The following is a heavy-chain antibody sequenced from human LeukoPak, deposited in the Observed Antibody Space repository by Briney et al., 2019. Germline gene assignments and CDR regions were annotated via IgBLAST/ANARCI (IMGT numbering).Heavy chain of an antibody. CDR1: GFTFRSYA. J-gene: IGHJ5*02. Sequence: PGGSLRLSCAASGFTFRSYAMSWVRQAPGKGLEWVSNISGSGDRTDYADSVKGRFTMSRDNSKNTLYLQMNSLRVEDTAVYYCAKQLSGWSPEGAWGQGTLVTVSS. CDR2: ISGSGDRT. D-gene: IGHD6-19*01. CDR3: AKQLSGWSPEGA. V-gene: IGHV3-23*01.